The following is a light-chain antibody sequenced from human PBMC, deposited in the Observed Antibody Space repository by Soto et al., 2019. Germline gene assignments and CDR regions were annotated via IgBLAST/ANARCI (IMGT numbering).Light chain of an antibody. CDR1: SGHTNYA. CDR3: QTWDTGIRV. CDR2: LNSDGSY. V-gene: IGLV4-69*01. J-gene: IGLJ3*02. Sequence: QSVLTQSPSASASLGASVKLTCTLSSGHTNYAIAWHQQQPEKGPRYLMKLNSDGSYSKGDGIPDRFSGSSSGAERYLTVSSLQSEDEADYYCQTWDTGIRVFGGGTKLTV.